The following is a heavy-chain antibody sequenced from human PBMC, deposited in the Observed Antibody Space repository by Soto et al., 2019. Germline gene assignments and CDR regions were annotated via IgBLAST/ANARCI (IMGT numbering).Heavy chain of an antibody. CDR3: AREWSTSGDLDY. Sequence: QVQLVESGGGVVQPGRSLRLSCAASGFTFSSHSIQWVRQAPXXGLEWVAIISYDGSIKSYADSVKGRFTISRDNSKNTAYLQMNSLRAEDTAVFYCAREWSTSGDLDYWGQGTLVIVSS. CDR2: ISYDGSIK. J-gene: IGHJ4*02. CDR1: GFTFSSHS. D-gene: IGHD3-10*01. V-gene: IGHV3-30-3*01.